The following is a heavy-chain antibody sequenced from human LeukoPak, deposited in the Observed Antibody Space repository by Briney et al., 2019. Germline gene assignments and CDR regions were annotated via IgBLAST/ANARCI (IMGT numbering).Heavy chain of an antibody. CDR3: AKGGY. J-gene: IGHJ4*01. V-gene: IGHV3-23*01. CDR2: ISGSGGST. CDR1: LFTLSNYV. D-gene: IGHD1-26*01. Sequence: GGSLRLSRAPSLFTLSNYVLSEVRPAPGKGLEWVSAISGSGGSTYYADSVKGRFTISRYNSKNTLYLQMNSLRAEDTSVYYCAKGGYWGDGALVTASS.